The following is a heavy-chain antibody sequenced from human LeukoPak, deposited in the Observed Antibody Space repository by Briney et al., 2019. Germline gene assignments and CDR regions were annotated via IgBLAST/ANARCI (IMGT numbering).Heavy chain of an antibody. CDR3: ARGLSGD. Sequence: PSETLSLTCTVSGGPISSYYWSWIRQPPGKGLEWIGYIYYSGSTNYNPSLKSRVTISVDTSKNQFSLKLSSVTAADTAVYYCARGLSGDWGQGTLVTVSS. J-gene: IGHJ4*02. CDR2: IYYSGST. D-gene: IGHD1-26*01. V-gene: IGHV4-59*01. CDR1: GGPISSYY.